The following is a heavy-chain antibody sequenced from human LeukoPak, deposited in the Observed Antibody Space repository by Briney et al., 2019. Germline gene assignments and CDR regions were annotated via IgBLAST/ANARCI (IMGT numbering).Heavy chain of an antibody. CDR1: GFTFSSYA. CDR3: ARGRYFDRYYFDY. Sequence: GRSLRLSCAASGFTFSSYAMHWVRQAPGKGLEWVAVISYDGSNKYYADYVKGRLTISRDNSKNTLYLQMNNLRAEDTAVYYCARGRYFDRYYFDYWGQGTLVTVSS. D-gene: IGHD3-9*01. V-gene: IGHV3-30*04. J-gene: IGHJ4*02. CDR2: ISYDGSNK.